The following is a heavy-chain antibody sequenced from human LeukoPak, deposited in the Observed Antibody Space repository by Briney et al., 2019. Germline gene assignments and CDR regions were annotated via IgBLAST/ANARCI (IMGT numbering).Heavy chain of an antibody. CDR1: GFTFSNSA. CDR3: AADVCGGDCYSYDY. D-gene: IGHD2-21*02. Sequence: SVEVSCKASGFTFSNSAMQWVRQARGQRLEWIGWIVVGSGNTNYAQKFQERVTITRDMSTSTAYMELSSLRSEDTAVYYCAADVCGGDCYSYDYWGQGTLVTVSS. CDR2: IVVGSGNT. J-gene: IGHJ4*02. V-gene: IGHV1-58*02.